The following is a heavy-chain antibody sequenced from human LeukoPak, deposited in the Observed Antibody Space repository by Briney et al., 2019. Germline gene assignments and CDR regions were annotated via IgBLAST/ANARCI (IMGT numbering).Heavy chain of an antibody. J-gene: IGHJ5*02. CDR3: ARRVNIQMYVLVS. CDR2: IYPGDSDT. Sequence: GESLKISCKGFGSSFSSYWVGGVRQMPGKGLEWMGIIYPGDSDTRYSPSFQGQVTISADKSISTAYLQWSSLKASDTAMYYCARRVNIQMYVLVSSGRGTLVTVSS. V-gene: IGHV5-51*01. CDR1: GSSFSSYW. D-gene: IGHD2-8*01.